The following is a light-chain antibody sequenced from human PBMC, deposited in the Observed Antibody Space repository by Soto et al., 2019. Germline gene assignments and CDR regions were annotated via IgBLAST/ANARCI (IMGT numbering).Light chain of an antibody. Sequence: DIQMTQSPSSLSASVGDRGTITCRASQSIDTYLNWYQRKPGKAPNVLIYAASTLQSGVPTRFSGSGSGTDFTLTISSLQPEDFATYYCQQSYSVPRTFGLGTKVEIK. V-gene: IGKV1-39*01. CDR1: QSIDTY. CDR3: QQSYSVPRT. J-gene: IGKJ1*01. CDR2: AAS.